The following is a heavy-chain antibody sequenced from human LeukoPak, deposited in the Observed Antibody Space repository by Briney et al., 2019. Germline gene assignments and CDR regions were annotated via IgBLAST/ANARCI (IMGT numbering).Heavy chain of an antibody. CDR2: IYYSGST. J-gene: IGHJ4*02. V-gene: IGHV4-39*01. D-gene: IGHD6-13*01. Sequence: KASETLSLTCTVSGGSISSSSYYWGWICQPPGKGLEWIGRIYYSGSTYYNTSLKSRVTISEDTYKNQFSLKLSYVTGADTAVYYCARVGEAQQLVIRWGQGTLVTVSS. CDR1: GGSISSSSYY. CDR3: ARVGEAQQLVIR.